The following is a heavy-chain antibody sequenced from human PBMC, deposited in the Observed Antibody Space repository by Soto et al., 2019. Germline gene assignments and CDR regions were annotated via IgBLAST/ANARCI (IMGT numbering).Heavy chain of an antibody. Sequence: SETLSLTCTVSGGSISSYYWSWIRQPPGKGLEWIGYIYYSGSTNYNPSLKSRGTISVDTSKNQFSLKLSSVTAADTAVYYCARRYGGAFDIWGQGTMVTVSS. CDR2: IYYSGST. CDR3: ARRYGGAFDI. D-gene: IGHD3-10*01. J-gene: IGHJ3*02. V-gene: IGHV4-59*08. CDR1: GGSISSYY.